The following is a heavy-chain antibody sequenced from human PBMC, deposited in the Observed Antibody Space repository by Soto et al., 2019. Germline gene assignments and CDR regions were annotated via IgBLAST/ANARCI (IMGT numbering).Heavy chain of an antibody. CDR2: IYYSGST. Sequence: QVQLQESGPGLVKPSQTLSLTCTVSGGAICSGGYYWSWIRQHPGKGLEWLGYIYYSGSTYYYQSLMSLVTIAVDTSKNPCLLKLSSVTAADTDVYYCAREPRYDYGETYYYYGMHVWSEGTTVTVTS. V-gene: IGHV4-31*01. CDR1: GGAICSGGYY. J-gene: IGHJ6*04. D-gene: IGHD4-17*01. CDR3: AREPRYDYGETYYYYGMHV.